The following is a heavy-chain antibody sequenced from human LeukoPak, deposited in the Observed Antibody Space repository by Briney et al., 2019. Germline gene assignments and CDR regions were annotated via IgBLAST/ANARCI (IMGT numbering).Heavy chain of an antibody. J-gene: IGHJ4*02. D-gene: IGHD3-22*01. CDR2: ISAYNGNT. V-gene: IGHV1-18*01. Sequence: GASVKVSCKASGYTFTSYGISWVRQAPGQGLEWMGWISAYNGNTNYAQKLQGRVTMTTDTSTSTAYMELRSLRSDDTAVYYCARKISTMIVVVTLDYWGQGTLVTVSS. CDR1: GYTFTSYG. CDR3: ARKISTMIVVVTLDY.